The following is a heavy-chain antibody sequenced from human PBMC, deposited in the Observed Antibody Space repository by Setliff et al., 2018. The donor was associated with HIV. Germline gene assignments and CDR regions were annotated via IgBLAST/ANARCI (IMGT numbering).Heavy chain of an antibody. V-gene: IGHV4-34*01. D-gene: IGHD3-22*01. CDR1: GGSFSGYY. J-gene: IGHJ4*02. CDR2: INHSGST. CDR3: ARDHDSSAYTYFDY. Sequence: SETLSLTCAVYGGSFSGYYWSWIRQPPGKGLEWIGEINHSGSTNYNPSLKSRVTISVDTSKNQFSLKLSSVTAADTAVYYCARDHDSSAYTYFDYWGQGTLVTVSS.